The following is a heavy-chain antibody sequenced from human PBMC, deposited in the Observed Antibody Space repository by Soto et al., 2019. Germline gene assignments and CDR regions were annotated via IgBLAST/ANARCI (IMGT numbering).Heavy chain of an antibody. J-gene: IGHJ6*02. D-gene: IGHD3-3*01. CDR2: FFTTGSS. CDR3: AVTSTRKDFWSPPHGMDV. CDR1: GGSINSFY. V-gene: IGHV4-4*07. Sequence: SETLSLTCALSGGSINSFYWTWIRQPAGEGLEWIGRFFTTGSSDYNPSLKSRVTMSIDTSENVFSLNLTSVTAADTAVYYCAVTSTRKDFWSPPHGMDVWGQGTTVTVSS.